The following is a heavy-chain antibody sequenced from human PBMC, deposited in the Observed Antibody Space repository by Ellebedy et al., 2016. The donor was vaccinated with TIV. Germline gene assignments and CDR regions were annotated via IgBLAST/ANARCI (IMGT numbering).Heavy chain of an antibody. Sequence: GGSLRLSCAASGFTFSDYYMXXXXXXPGKGLEWVSYITNSGSTIYYADSVKGRFTISRDNAKNSLYLQMNSLRAEDTAVYYCARDARFIDQQHNWFDPWGQGTLVTVSS. CDR1: GFTFSDYY. V-gene: IGHV3-11*01. CDR3: ARDARFIDQQHNWFDP. J-gene: IGHJ5*02. CDR2: ITNSGSTI. D-gene: IGHD2-2*01.